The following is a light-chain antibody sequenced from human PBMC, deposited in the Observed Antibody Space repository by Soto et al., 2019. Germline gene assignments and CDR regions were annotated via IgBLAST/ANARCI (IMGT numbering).Light chain of an antibody. CDR1: NIESKS. Sequence: SYALTQPPSASVAPGQTARITCGGNNIESKSVHWYQQRPGQAPVLVLYDDGNPPSGIPERSSGSNSGSTATLTISSVEASDEADYFCQVWDISSHQHLFGPGTK. J-gene: IGLJ1*01. CDR3: QVWDISSHQHL. V-gene: IGLV3-21*02. CDR2: DDG.